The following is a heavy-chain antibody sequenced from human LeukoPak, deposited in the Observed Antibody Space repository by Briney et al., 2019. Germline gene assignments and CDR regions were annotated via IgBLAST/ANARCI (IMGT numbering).Heavy chain of an antibody. J-gene: IGHJ4*02. CDR2: ISSSSSYI. Sequence: GGSLRLSCAASGFTFSNAWMNWVRQAPGKGLEWVSSISSSSSYIYYVDSVKGRFTISRDNAKNSLYLQMNSLRAEDTAVYYCARDRSGGVFDYWGQGTLVTVSS. V-gene: IGHV3-21*01. CDR1: GFTFSNAW. CDR3: ARDRSGGVFDY. D-gene: IGHD3-10*01.